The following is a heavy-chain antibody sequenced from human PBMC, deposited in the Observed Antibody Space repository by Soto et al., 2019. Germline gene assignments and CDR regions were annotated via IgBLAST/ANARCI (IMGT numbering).Heavy chain of an antibody. CDR3: ARPLGAMVDRYYYGMDV. D-gene: IGHD5-18*01. Sequence: QVQLVQSGAEVKKPGSSVKVSCKASGGTFSSYAISWVRQAPGQGLEWMGGIIPIFGTANYAQKFQGRVKITADESTSTAYMELSSLRSEDTAVYYCARPLGAMVDRYYYGMDVWGQGTTVTVSS. V-gene: IGHV1-69*01. CDR2: IIPIFGTA. CDR1: GGTFSSYA. J-gene: IGHJ6*02.